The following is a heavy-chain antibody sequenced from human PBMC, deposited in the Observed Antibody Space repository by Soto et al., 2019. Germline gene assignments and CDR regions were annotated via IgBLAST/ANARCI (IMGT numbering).Heavy chain of an antibody. CDR3: AREQYSSSSEAFDI. V-gene: IGHV3-21*01. Sequence: GGSLRLSCAASGFTFSSYSMNWVRQAPGKGLEWVSSIRSSSSNIYYADSVKGRFTITRDNAKNSLYLQMNSLRAEDTAVYYCAREQYSSSSEAFDIWGQGTMVTVSS. CDR2: IRSSSSNI. D-gene: IGHD6-6*01. J-gene: IGHJ3*02. CDR1: GFTFSSYS.